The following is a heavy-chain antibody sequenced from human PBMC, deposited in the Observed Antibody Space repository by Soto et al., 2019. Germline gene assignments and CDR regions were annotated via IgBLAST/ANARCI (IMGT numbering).Heavy chain of an antibody. CDR2: ISAYNGNT. CDR3: ASYYDLSGSYYDY. Sequence: QVQLVQSGAEVKKPGASVKVSCKASAYTFTSYGISWVRQAPGQGLEWMGWISAYNGNTNYAQKLQGRVTMTTDTAKSTAYMVLRNLRSDYTSVYDCASYYDLSGSYYDYWGQGTLVTVSS. D-gene: IGHD3-10*01. CDR1: AYTFTSYG. J-gene: IGHJ4*02. V-gene: IGHV1-18*01.